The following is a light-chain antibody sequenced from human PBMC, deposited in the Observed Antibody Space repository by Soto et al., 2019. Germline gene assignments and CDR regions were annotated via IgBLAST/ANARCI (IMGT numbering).Light chain of an antibody. J-gene: IGLJ1*01. Sequence: QSALPQPRSVSGSPGQAVTVSCTGTNSNIGSHNYVSWYQQRPGKAPKLMIHDVTERPSGVPDRFSGSKSGNTASLTISGLQAEDEAEYFCCSFAGGLFVFGTGTKVTVL. CDR1: NSNIGSHNY. V-gene: IGLV2-11*01. CDR3: CSFAGGLFV. CDR2: DVT.